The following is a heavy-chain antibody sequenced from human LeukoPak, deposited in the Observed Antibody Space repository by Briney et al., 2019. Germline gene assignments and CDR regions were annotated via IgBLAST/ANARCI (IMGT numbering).Heavy chain of an antibody. V-gene: IGHV3-9*01. CDR2: ISWNSGSI. J-gene: IGHJ3*02. D-gene: IGHD3-22*01. CDR1: GFTFDDYA. CDR3: AKNLAGVIVVPAFDI. Sequence: GRSLRLSCAASGFTFDDYAMHWVRQAPGKGLEWVSGISWNSGSIGYADSVKGRFTISRDNAKNSLYLQMNSLRAEDTALYYCAKNLAGVIVVPAFDIWGQGTMVTVSS.